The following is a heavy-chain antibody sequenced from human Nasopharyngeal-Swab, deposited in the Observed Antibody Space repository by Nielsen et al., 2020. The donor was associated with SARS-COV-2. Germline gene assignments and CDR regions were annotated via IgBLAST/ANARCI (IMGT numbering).Heavy chain of an antibody. CDR1: GGSISSGSYY. V-gene: IGHV4-61*02. CDR3: ARGRVVPAASRYGMDV. J-gene: IGHJ6*02. CDR2: IYTSGST. D-gene: IGHD2-2*01. Sequence: SGTLSLTCTVSGGSISSGSYYRSWIRQPDGKGLEWIGRIYTSGSTNYSPSLKSRVTISVDTSKNQFSLKLSSLTAADTAVYYCARGRVVPAASRYGMDVWGQGTTVTRLL.